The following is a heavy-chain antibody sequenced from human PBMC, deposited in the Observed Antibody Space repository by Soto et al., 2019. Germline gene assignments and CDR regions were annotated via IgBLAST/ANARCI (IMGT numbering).Heavy chain of an antibody. CDR3: ARGIKDYSSSGKVTYFDY. J-gene: IGHJ4*02. D-gene: IGHD6-6*01. Sequence: GGSLRLSCAASGFTFSGSAMHWVRQASGKGLEWIGHIQSNANSYATSYAASVKGRFTISRDDSKNTAYLQMNSLKTEDTAVYYCARGIKDYSSSGKVTYFDYWGQGTLVTVSS. CDR2: IQSNANSYAT. V-gene: IGHV3-73*01. CDR1: GFTFSGSA.